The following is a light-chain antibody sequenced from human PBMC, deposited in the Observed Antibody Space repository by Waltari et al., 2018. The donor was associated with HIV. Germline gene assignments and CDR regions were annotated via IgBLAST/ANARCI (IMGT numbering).Light chain of an antibody. CDR1: SSDVGRYKS. CDR2: EVS. J-gene: IGLJ3*02. CDR3: SSYTGSSTLWV. V-gene: IGLV2-14*01. Sequence: QSALTQPAPVSGSPGQSITISCTGTSSDVGRYKSVSWYQQHPGKAPKLIVYEVSNRPSGVSNRFSGSKSGNTASLTISGLQAEDEADYYCSSYTGSSTLWVFGGGTKLTVL.